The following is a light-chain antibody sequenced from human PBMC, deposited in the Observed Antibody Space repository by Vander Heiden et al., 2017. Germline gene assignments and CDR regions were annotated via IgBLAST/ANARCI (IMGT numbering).Light chain of an antibody. J-gene: IGLJ3*02. CDR3: SSYTSSSTPIL. CDR2: EVS. V-gene: IGLV2-14*01. CDR1: SSDVGGYNN. Sequence: QSALTQPASVSGSPGQSITISCTGTSSDVGGYNNVSWYQQHTGKATKLMIYEVSNRPSGVSNRFSGSKSGNTASLTISGLQAEDEADYYCSSYTSSSTPILFGGGTKLTVL.